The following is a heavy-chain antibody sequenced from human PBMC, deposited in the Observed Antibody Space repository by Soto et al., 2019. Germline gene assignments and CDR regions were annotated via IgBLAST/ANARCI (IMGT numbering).Heavy chain of an antibody. V-gene: IGHV4-39*01. D-gene: IGHD3-3*01. CDR2: VYYNGFT. CDR1: AGSISSSNYY. CDR3: ARMGDFWSGPGELDP. Sequence: TETLSLTCTVSAGSISSSNYYWAWIRQSPGKGLEWIGSVYYNGFTYYNPSLKSRVTISVDTSKNQFSLKLTSVTAADTAVYYCARMGDFWSGPGELDPWGQGTLVTVSS. J-gene: IGHJ5*02.